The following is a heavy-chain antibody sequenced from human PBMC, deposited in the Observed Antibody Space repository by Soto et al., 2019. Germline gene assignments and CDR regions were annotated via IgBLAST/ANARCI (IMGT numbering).Heavy chain of an antibody. D-gene: IGHD3-22*01. J-gene: IGHJ4*02. CDR1: GGCISSSSYY. Sequence: QMQLQESGPGLVKPSETLSLTCTVSGGCISSSSYYWGWIRQPPGQGLEWLGTIYSLGNTYYNPSLQSRVTISVDKSKSQLFLKLSSVTAPDTAVYYCARQIYDSSGYYYAYWGQGTLVTVSS. CDR3: ARQIYDSSGYYYAY. V-gene: IGHV4-39*01. CDR2: IYSLGNT.